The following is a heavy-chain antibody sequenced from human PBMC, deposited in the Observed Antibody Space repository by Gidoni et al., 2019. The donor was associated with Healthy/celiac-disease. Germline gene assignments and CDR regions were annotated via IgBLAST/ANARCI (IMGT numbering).Heavy chain of an antibody. CDR2: INHSGGT. J-gene: IGHJ4*02. CDR1: GGSFSCYY. V-gene: IGHV4-34*01. Sequence: QVQLQQWGAGLLKPSETRSLTCAVYGGSFSCYYWSWIRQPPGTGLEWIGEINHSGGTNYNPSLKSRVTISVDTSKNQFSLKLSSVTAADTAVYYCASRGYSNDYWGQGTLVTVSS. CDR3: ASRGYSNDY. D-gene: IGHD2-15*01.